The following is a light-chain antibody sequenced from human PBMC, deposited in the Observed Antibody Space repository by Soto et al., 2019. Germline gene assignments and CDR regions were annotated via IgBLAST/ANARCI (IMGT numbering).Light chain of an antibody. CDR2: STY. Sequence: QAVVTQEPSLTVSPGGTVTLTCASSTGAVTSDYYPNWLQQKPGQAPRSLIHSTYTRHFWTPARFSGSLLGGKAALTVSDVQPEDEADYYCLHYHGAAQVFGGGTKLTVL. CDR3: LHYHGAAQV. V-gene: IGLV7-43*01. CDR1: TGAVTSDYY. J-gene: IGLJ3*02.